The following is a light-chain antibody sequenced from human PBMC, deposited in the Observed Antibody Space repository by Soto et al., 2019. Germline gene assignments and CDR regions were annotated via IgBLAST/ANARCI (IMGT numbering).Light chain of an antibody. J-gene: IGLJ3*02. Sequence: QSVLTQPPSASGTPGQRVTISWSGSSSNIGSNYVYWYQQLPGTAPKLLIYRNNQRPSGVPDRFSGSKSGTSASLAISGLRSEDEADYYCSAWDESLSGWVFGGGTKLTVL. CDR3: SAWDESLSGWV. CDR1: SSNIGSNY. V-gene: IGLV1-47*01. CDR2: RNN.